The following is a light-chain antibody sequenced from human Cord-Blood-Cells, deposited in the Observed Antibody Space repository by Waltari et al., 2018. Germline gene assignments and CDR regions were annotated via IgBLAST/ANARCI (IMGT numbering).Light chain of an antibody. Sequence: QSALTQPATVSGSPGQSITIPCTGTSSDVGRYNLVSWYQRHPGKAPKLMIYEGSKRPSGVSNRFSGSKSGNTASLTISGLQAEDEAYYYCCSYAGSSTWVFGGGTKLTVL. V-gene: IGLV2-23*01. CDR1: SSDVGRYNL. CDR2: EGS. CDR3: CSYAGSSTWV. J-gene: IGLJ3*02.